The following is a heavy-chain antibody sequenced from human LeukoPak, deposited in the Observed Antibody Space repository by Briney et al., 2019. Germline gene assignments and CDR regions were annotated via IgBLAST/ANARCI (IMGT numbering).Heavy chain of an antibody. D-gene: IGHD1-14*01. CDR1: GFTFSSYA. Sequence: GGSLRLSCAASGFTFSSYAMSWVRQAPGKGLEWVSAISGSGGSTYYADSVKGRFTISRDNSRNTLYLQMNSLRTEDTAVYYCAREPGPGYFDYWGQGTLVTVSS. CDR2: ISGSGGST. CDR3: AREPGPGYFDY. V-gene: IGHV3-23*01. J-gene: IGHJ4*02.